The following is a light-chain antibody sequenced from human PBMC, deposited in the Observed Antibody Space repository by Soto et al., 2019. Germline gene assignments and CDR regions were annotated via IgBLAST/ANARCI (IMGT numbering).Light chain of an antibody. J-gene: IGKJ1*01. CDR3: QQRSNWPPWT. CDR2: DAS. CDR1: QSVSSY. Sequence: ELVLTQSPATLSLSPGERATLSCRASQSVSSYLAWYQQKPGQAPRLLIYDASNRATGIPARFSGSGSGTDFTLTISSLEPADFAVYYCQQRSNWPPWTFGQGNKVEIK. V-gene: IGKV3-11*01.